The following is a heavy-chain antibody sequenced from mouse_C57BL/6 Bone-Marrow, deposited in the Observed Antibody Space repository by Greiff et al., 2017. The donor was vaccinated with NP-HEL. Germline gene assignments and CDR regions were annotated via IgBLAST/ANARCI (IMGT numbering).Heavy chain of an antibody. CDR1: GYTFTSYW. J-gene: IGHJ2*01. D-gene: IGHD1-1*01. Sequence: QVQLQQSGAELVKPGASVKMSCKASGYTFTSYWITWVKQRPGQGLEWIGDIYPGSGSTNYNEKFKSKATLTVDTSSSTAYMQLSRLTSEDAAVYNGARSYYYGSSPHYFDYWGQGTTLTVSS. CDR2: IYPGSGST. V-gene: IGHV1-55*01. CDR3: ARSYYYGSSPHYFDY.